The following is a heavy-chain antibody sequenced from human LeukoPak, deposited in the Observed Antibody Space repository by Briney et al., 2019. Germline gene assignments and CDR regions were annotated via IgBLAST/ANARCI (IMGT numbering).Heavy chain of an antibody. V-gene: IGHV3-15*01. Sequence: GRPPTLSCEASRFRFSQAWSSCVPQAPGKGLAWVGRIKSEPDGGTTDYVARVKGRLSISRDDSKNTLYLQMNSLKIEDTAVYYCTTDSPLRYFDWVLGFDYWGQGTLVNVSS. J-gene: IGHJ4*02. CDR2: IKSEPDGGTT. CDR1: RFRFSQAW. D-gene: IGHD3-9*01. CDR3: TTDSPLRYFDWVLGFDY.